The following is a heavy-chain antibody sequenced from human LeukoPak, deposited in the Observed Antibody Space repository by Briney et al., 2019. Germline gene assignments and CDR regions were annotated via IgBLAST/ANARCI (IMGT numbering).Heavy chain of an antibody. Sequence: PGGSLRLSCAASGFSFSSHWMNWVRQAPGKGLEWVANINPDGSGKYYVDSVKGRFSISRDSAKSSMYLHMNGLRDEDTAVYYCARGGFDAFDIWGQGTMVTVSS. J-gene: IGHJ3*02. D-gene: IGHD3-16*01. CDR1: GFSFSSHW. CDR2: INPDGSGK. CDR3: ARGGFDAFDI. V-gene: IGHV3-7*02.